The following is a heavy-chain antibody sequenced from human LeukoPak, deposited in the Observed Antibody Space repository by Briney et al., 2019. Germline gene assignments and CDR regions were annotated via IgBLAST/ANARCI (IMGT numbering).Heavy chain of an antibody. CDR1: GFTFSDYY. Sequence: GGSLRLSCAASGFTFSDYYMSWIRQAPGKGLEWVSYISSSGSTIYYADSVKGRFTISRDNAKNSLYLQMNSLRAEDTAVYYCAKDWAAVATEQRGYYMDVWGKGTTVIVSS. CDR3: AKDWAAVATEQRGYYMDV. V-gene: IGHV3-11*01. D-gene: IGHD5-12*01. J-gene: IGHJ6*03. CDR2: ISSSGSTI.